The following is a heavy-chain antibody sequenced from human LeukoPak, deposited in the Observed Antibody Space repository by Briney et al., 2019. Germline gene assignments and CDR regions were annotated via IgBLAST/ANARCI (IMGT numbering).Heavy chain of an antibody. V-gene: IGHV4-4*02. CDR3: ARFRTEGDNTVAPADAFDI. J-gene: IGHJ3*02. Sequence: SGTLSLTCAVSGGSMTSTNWWSWIRQTPGKGLEWIGEISHSGTTNYNPSLKSRVTMSVDKSKSQFFLRLSSVTAADTAVYYCARFRTEGDNTVAPADAFDIWGQGTMVTVSS. CDR1: GGSMTSTNW. D-gene: IGHD4-23*01. CDR2: ISHSGTT.